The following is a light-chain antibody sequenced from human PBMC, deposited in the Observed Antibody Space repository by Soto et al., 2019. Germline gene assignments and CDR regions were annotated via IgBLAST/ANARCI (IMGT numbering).Light chain of an antibody. V-gene: IGLV2-11*01. CDR3: CSYAGSDTLL. CDR2: DVT. Sequence: QSALTQPRSVSGSPGQSVTISCTGTSSDVGAYNYVSWYQQHPGKAPQVIIYDVTKRPSGVPDRFSGSKSDNTASLTIPGLQAEDEADYYCCSYAGSDTLLFGGGTKLTVL. CDR1: SSDVGAYNY. J-gene: IGLJ2*01.